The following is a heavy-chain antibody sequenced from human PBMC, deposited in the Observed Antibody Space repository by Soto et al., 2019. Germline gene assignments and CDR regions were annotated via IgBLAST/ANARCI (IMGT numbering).Heavy chain of an antibody. CDR1: GFTFSSSA. Sequence: QVQLVESGGGVVQPGRSLRLSCAASGFTFSSSAMHWVRQAPGKGLEWVAVISFDGNNKYYADSVKGRFSISRDNSTNTLYLQMNSLRAEDTAVYYCARHRAYGDYTFDYWGQGTLVTVSS. J-gene: IGHJ4*02. CDR2: ISFDGNNK. CDR3: ARHRAYGDYTFDY. V-gene: IGHV3-30-3*01. D-gene: IGHD4-17*01.